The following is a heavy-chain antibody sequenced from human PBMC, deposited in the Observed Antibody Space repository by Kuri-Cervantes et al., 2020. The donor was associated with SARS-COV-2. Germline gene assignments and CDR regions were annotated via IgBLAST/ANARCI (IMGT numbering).Heavy chain of an antibody. Sequence: GESLKISCAASGFTVSSNYMSWVRQAPGKGLEWVSVIYSGGSTYYADSVKGRFTISRHNSKNTLYLQMNSLRAEDTAVYYCARVYGDCPGCPEDYWGQGTLVTVSS. CDR2: IYSGGST. J-gene: IGHJ4*02. V-gene: IGHV3-53*04. CDR1: GFTVSSNY. CDR3: ARVYGDCPGCPEDY. D-gene: IGHD4-17*01.